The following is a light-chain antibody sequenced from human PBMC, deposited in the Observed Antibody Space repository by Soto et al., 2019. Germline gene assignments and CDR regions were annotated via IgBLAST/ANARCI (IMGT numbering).Light chain of an antibody. CDR1: QSVSSSY. CDR2: GAS. J-gene: IGKJ1*01. CDR3: QQYGSSQWT. Sequence: EIVLTQSPGTLSLSPGERATLSCRASQSVSSSYLAWYQQKPGQAPRLLIYGASSRATGIPDRFSGSGSGTDFTLTISRLEPEDFAVHYCQQYGSSQWTFGKGTKVDIX. V-gene: IGKV3-20*01.